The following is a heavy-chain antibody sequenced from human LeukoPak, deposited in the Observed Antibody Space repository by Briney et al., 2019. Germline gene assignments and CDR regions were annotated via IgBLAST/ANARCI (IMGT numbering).Heavy chain of an antibody. V-gene: IGHV1-69*05. D-gene: IGHD3-3*01. CDR1: GGTFSSYA. Sequence: ASVKVSCKASGGTFSSYAISWVRQAPGQGLEWMGGIIPIFGTANYAQKFQGRVTITTDESTSTAYMELSSLRSEDTAVYYCARVSLTIFGPKTSHYYYYMDVWGKGTTVTVSS. CDR3: ARVSLTIFGPKTSHYYYYMDV. CDR2: IIPIFGTA. J-gene: IGHJ6*03.